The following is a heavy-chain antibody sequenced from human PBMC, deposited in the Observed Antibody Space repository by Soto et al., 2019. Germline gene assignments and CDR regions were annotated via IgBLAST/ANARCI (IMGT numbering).Heavy chain of an antibody. D-gene: IGHD6-13*01. J-gene: IGHJ6*02. CDR3: ARDYSSSWHPGAYYYYGKDG. V-gene: IGHV1-69*13. Sequence: SVKVSCKASGGTFSSYAISWVRQAPGQGLEWMGGIIPIFGTANYAQKFQGRVTITADESTSTAYMELSSLRSEDTAVYYCARDYSSSWHPGAYYYYGKDGWGQGTTVTVSS. CDR2: IIPIFGTA. CDR1: GGTFSSYA.